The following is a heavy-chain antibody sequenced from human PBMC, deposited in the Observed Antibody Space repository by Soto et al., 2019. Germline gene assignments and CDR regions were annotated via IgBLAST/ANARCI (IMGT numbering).Heavy chain of an antibody. CDR3: ARESTYYDILTGYPSNWFDP. CDR2: IFFSGRT. V-gene: IGHV4-30-4*01. Sequence: PSETLSLTCTVSGGSVNSVDYYWSWIRQPPAEGLEWIGYIFFSGRTDYNPSLKSRVSISVDTSKNQFSLELTSVTAADTAVYYCARESTYYDILTGYPSNWFDPWGQGTLVTVSS. CDR1: GGSVNSVDYY. J-gene: IGHJ5*02. D-gene: IGHD3-9*01.